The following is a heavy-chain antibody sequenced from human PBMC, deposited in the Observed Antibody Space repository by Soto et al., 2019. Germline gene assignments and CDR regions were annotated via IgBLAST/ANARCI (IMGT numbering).Heavy chain of an antibody. Sequence: SETLSLTCTVSGGSISSGGYYWSWIRQHPGKGLEWIGYIYYSGSTYYNPSLKSRVTISVDTSKNQFSLKLSSVTAADTAVYYCARDISGYDSSGYYYRGYHAFDIWGQGTMVTVSS. V-gene: IGHV4-31*03. CDR2: IYYSGST. J-gene: IGHJ3*02. CDR3: ARDISGYDSSGYYYRGYHAFDI. D-gene: IGHD3-22*01. CDR1: GGSISSGGYY.